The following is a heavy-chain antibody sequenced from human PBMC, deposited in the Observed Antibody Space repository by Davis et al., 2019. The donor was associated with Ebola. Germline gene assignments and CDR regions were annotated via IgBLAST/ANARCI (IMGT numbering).Heavy chain of an antibody. CDR1: GFTFSSYG. CDR3: ARDLCGMDDY. D-gene: IGHD2-21*01. J-gene: IGHJ4*02. Sequence: PAGSLTLSCAASGFTFSSYGMHWVRQAPGKGLEWVAVISYDGSNKYYADSVKGRFTISRDNSKNKLYLQMNSLRAEDTAVYYCARDLCGMDDYWGPGTLVTVSS. CDR2: ISYDGSNK. V-gene: IGHV3-30*03.